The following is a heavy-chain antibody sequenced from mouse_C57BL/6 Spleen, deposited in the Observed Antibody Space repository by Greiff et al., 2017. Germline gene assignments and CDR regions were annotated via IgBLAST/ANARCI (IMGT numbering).Heavy chain of an antibody. CDR2: INPNNGGT. CDR1: GYTFTDYY. V-gene: IGHV1-26*01. CDR3: ERRQTWDFDV. Sequence: SGPELVKPGASVKISCKASGYTFTDYYMHWVKQSHGKSLEWIGSINPNNGGTSYNQKFKGKATLTVDKSSSTAYMELRSLTSEDSAVYYCERRQTWDFDVWGTGTTVTVSS. J-gene: IGHJ1*03.